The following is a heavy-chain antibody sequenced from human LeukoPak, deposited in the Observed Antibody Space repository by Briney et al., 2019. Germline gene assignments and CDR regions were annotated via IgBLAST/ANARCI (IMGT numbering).Heavy chain of an antibody. CDR2: ISGSGGST. D-gene: IGHD3-3*01. J-gene: IGHJ4*02. Sequence: GGSLRLSCAASGFTFSSYAMSWVRQAPGKGLEWVSAISGSGGSTYYADSVKGRFTISRDNSKNTLYLQMNSLRAEDTAVYYCAKIWSGNYGSGPMDYWGQGTLVTVSS. CDR3: AKIWSGNYGSGPMDY. V-gene: IGHV3-23*01. CDR1: GFTFSSYA.